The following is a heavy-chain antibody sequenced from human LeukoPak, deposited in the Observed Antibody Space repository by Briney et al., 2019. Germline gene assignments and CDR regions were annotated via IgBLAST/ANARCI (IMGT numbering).Heavy chain of an antibody. CDR1: GFTLSSYA. J-gene: IGHJ5*02. Sequence: GGSLRLSCAASGFTLSSYAMSWVRQAPGKGLEWVSAISGSGGSTYYADSVKGRFTISRDNSKNTLYLQMNSLRAEDTAVYYCAKDPVGGNWFDPWGQGTLVTVSS. CDR2: ISGSGGST. V-gene: IGHV3-23*01. CDR3: AKDPVGGNWFDP.